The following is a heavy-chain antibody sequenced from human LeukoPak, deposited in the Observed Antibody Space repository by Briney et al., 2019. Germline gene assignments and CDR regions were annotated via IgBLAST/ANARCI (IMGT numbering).Heavy chain of an antibody. V-gene: IGHV4-30-2*01. Sequence: LSLTCAVSGGSTSSGGYSWSWIRQPPGKGLEWIGYIYHSGSTYYNPSLKSRVTISVDRSKNQFSLKLSSVTAADTAVYYCARTRYDSSGYYIPYFDYWGQGTPVTVSS. CDR1: GGSTSSGGYS. J-gene: IGHJ4*02. CDR2: IYHSGST. D-gene: IGHD3-22*01. CDR3: ARTRYDSSGYYIPYFDY.